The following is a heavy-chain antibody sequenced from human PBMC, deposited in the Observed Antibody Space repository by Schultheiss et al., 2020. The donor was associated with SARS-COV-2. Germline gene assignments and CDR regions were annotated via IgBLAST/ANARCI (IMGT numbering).Heavy chain of an antibody. D-gene: IGHD2/OR15-2a*01. CDR1: GGSISSYY. CDR2: IKQDGSEK. CDR3: ARAQELDV. V-gene: IGHV3-7*01. J-gene: IGHJ6*02. Sequence: ETLSLTCTVSGGSISSYYWSWIRQPPGKGLEWVANIKQDGSEKYYVDSVKGRFTISRDNAKNSLYLQMNSLRAEDTAVYYCARAQELDVWGQGTTVTVSS.